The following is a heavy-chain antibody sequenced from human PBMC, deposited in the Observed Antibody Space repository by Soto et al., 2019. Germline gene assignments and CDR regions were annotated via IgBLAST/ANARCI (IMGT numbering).Heavy chain of an antibody. CDR2: ISGSGGST. CDR3: AKHRGGIAVAGTDY. CDR1: GFTFSSYA. Sequence: GGSLRLSCAASGFTFSSYAMSWVRQAPGKGLEWVSAISGSGGSTYYADSVKGRFTISRDNSKNALYLQMNSLRAEDTAVYYCAKHRGGIAVAGTDYWGQGTLVTVSS. J-gene: IGHJ4*02. D-gene: IGHD6-19*01. V-gene: IGHV3-23*01.